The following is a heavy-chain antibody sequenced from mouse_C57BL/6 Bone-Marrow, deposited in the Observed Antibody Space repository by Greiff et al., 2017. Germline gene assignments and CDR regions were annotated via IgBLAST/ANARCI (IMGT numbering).Heavy chain of an antibody. Sequence: EVKLVESGPGLAKPSQTLSLTCSVTGYSITSDYWNWIRKFPGNKLEYMGNISSSGSTYYNPPLKSRISITRDTSKNQYYLQLNSVTTEDTATYYCARTTVVAHGAMDYWGQGTSVTVSS. J-gene: IGHJ4*01. D-gene: IGHD1-1*01. CDR3: ARTTVVAHGAMDY. V-gene: IGHV3-8*01. CDR1: GYSITSDY. CDR2: ISSSGST.